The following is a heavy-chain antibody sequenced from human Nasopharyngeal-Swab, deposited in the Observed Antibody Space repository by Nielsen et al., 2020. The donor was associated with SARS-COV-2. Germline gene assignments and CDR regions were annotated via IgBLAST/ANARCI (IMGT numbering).Heavy chain of an antibody. CDR3: AKANSLFWFGQFKNDGFDI. D-gene: IGHD3-10*01. J-gene: IGHJ3*02. Sequence: GESLKISCTASGFSFNNYGMHWVRQAPGKGLEWVAVISYEGSKKKYAEFVEGRFTISRDYSKNTLFLPMNSLRPEDTAMYYCAKANSLFWFGQFKNDGFDIWGRGTLVAVSS. V-gene: IGHV3-30*18. CDR1: GFSFNNYG. CDR2: ISYEGSKK.